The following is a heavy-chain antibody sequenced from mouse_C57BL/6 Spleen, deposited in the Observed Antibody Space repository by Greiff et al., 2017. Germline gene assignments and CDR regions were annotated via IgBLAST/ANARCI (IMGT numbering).Heavy chain of an antibody. CDR3: ARSHYYGSSLYAMDY. Sequence: QVQLQQSGAELVKPGASVKLSCKASGYTFTSYWMQWVKQRPGQGLEWIGEIDPSDSYTNYNQKFKGKATLTVDTSSSTAYMQLSSLTSEDSAVYYCARSHYYGSSLYAMDYWGQGTSVTVSS. CDR2: IDPSDSYT. CDR1: GYTFTSYW. V-gene: IGHV1-50*01. J-gene: IGHJ4*01. D-gene: IGHD1-1*01.